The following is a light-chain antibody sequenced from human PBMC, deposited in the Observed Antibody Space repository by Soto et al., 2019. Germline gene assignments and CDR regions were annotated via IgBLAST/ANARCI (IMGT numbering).Light chain of an antibody. Sequence: DIQMTQSTSTLSASVGDRVILTCRASQSIGSWLAWYQQKAGKGPQLLIYKASSLKSGVPSRFSGSGSGTEFTLTISSLQPDDFATYYCQQYNNDSPWTFGQGTKVEVK. CDR2: KAS. V-gene: IGKV1-5*03. CDR1: QSIGSW. CDR3: QQYNNDSPWT. J-gene: IGKJ1*01.